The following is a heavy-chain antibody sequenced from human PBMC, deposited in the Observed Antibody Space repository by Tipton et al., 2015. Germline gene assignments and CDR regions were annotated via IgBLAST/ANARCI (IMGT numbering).Heavy chain of an antibody. J-gene: IGHJ4*02. CDR3: ARQGDYVWGSFRYPYYFDY. V-gene: IGHV5-51*01. D-gene: IGHD3-16*02. CDR1: GYSFTGYW. CDR2: IFPGDSDT. Sequence: QLVQSGAEVKKPGESLKISCKGSGYSFTGYWIGWVRQMPGKGLEWMGIIFPGDSDTRYSPSFQGQVTISADKPISTAYLQWSSLKASDTAMYYCARQGDYVWGSFRYPYYFDYWGQGTLVTVSS.